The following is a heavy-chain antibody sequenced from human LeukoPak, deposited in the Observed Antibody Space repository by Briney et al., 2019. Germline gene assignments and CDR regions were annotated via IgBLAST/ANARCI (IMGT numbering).Heavy chain of an antibody. V-gene: IGHV3-30-3*01. CDR1: GFTFSSYA. Sequence: PGGSLRLSCAASGFTFSSYAMHWVRQAPGKGLEWVAVISYDGSNKYYADSVKGRFTISRDNSKNTLYLQMNSLRAEDTAVYYCARASGSDYSNYRDPLGYWGQGTLVTVSS. CDR3: ARASGSDYSNYRDPLGY. J-gene: IGHJ4*02. D-gene: IGHD4-11*01. CDR2: ISYDGSNK.